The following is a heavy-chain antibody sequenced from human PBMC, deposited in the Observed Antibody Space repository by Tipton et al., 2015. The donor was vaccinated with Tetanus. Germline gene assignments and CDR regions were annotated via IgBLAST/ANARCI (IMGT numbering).Heavy chain of an antibody. J-gene: IGHJ2*01. CDR3: ARTQPIGWYFDL. CDR2: IYYSGST. V-gene: IGHV4-31*03. CDR1: GGSISSGAYY. D-gene: IGHD1-14*01. Sequence: TQSLTCTVSGGSISSGAYYWSWVRQHPGKGLEWIGYIYYSGSTFYNPSLKSRVNISVDTSKNQFSLKLSSVTAADTAVYYCARTQPIGWYFDLWGRGTLLTVSS.